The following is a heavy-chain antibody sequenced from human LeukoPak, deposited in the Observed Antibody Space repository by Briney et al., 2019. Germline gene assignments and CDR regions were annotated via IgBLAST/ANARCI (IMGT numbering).Heavy chain of an antibody. D-gene: IGHD3-22*01. J-gene: IGHJ4*02. CDR3: ARDMSGYYFFDY. Sequence: SETLSLTCTVSGGSISSSSYYWGWIRQPPGKGLEWIGYISHSGSTDYKASLESRVTISRDTSNNQFSLKLSSVTAADTAVYYCARDMSGYYFFDYWGQGTLVTVSS. CDR1: GGSISSSSYY. V-gene: IGHV4-61*01. CDR2: ISHSGST.